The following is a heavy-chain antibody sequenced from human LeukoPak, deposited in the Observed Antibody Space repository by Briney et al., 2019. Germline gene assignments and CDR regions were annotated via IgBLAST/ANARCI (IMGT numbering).Heavy chain of an antibody. J-gene: IGHJ3*02. V-gene: IGHV3-48*01. Sequence: PGGSLRLSCAASGFTFSSYSMNWVRQAPGKGLEWVSYISSSSSTIYYADSVKGRFTISRDNAKNSLYLQMNSLRAEDTAVYYCARDHSPHYGGNSDDAFDIWGQGTMVTVSS. CDR1: GFTFSSYS. CDR2: ISSSSSTI. CDR3: ARDHSPHYGGNSDDAFDI. D-gene: IGHD4-23*01.